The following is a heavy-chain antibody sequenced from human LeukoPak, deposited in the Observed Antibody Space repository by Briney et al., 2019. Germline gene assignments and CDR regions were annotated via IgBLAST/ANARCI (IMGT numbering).Heavy chain of an antibody. V-gene: IGHV3-23*01. CDR2: ISGSGGST. J-gene: IGHJ5*02. Sequence: GGSLRLSCAASGFTFSSYALSWVRQDPGKGLEWVSAISGSGGSTYYADSVKGRFTISRDNSKNTLYLQMNSLRAEDTAVYYCAKDRGSSWIYWFDPWGQGTLVTVSS. CDR3: AKDRGSSWIYWFDP. D-gene: IGHD6-13*01. CDR1: GFTFSSYA.